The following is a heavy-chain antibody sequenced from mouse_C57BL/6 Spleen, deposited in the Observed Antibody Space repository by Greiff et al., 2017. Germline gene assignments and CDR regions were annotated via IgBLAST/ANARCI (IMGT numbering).Heavy chain of an antibody. CDR1: GYTFTDYN. V-gene: IGHV1-18*01. D-gene: IGHD2-1*01. Sequence: EVKLMESGPELVKPGASVKIPCKASGYTFTDYNMDWVKQSHGKSLEWIGDINPNNGGTIYNQKFKGKATLTVDKSSSTAYMELRSLTSEDTAVYYCARRGYYGNYVWFAYWGQGTLVTVSA. J-gene: IGHJ3*01. CDR3: ARRGYYGNYVWFAY. CDR2: INPNNGGT.